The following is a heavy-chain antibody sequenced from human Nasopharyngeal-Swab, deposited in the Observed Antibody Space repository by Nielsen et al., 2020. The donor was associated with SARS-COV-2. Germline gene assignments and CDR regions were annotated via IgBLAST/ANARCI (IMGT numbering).Heavy chain of an antibody. CDR3: AKDLRGPYFF. D-gene: IGHD2/OR15-2a*01. CDR2: IVGSGDNSGSGGST. J-gene: IGHJ4*02. Sequence: GESLKISCVASGYSFRTYGMSWVRQAPGTGLEWVAAIVGSGDNSGSGGSTYYADSVKGRFTISRDNSKNTLSLQMNSLRAEDTAVYYCAKDLRGPYFFWGQGTLVTVSS. CDR1: GYSFRTYG. V-gene: IGHV3-23*01.